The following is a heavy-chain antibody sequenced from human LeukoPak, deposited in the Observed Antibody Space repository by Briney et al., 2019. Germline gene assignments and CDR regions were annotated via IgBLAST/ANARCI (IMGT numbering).Heavy chain of an antibody. Sequence: SQTLSLTCTVSGGSISSGSYYWSWIRQPAGKGLEWIGRIYTSGSTNYNPSLKSRVTISVDTSKNQFSLKLSSVTAADTAVYYCAREGADYVWGSYRYDGFDYWGQGTLVTVSS. CDR1: GGSISSGSYY. CDR3: AREGADYVWGSYRYDGFDY. CDR2: IYTSGST. D-gene: IGHD3-16*02. J-gene: IGHJ4*02. V-gene: IGHV4-61*02.